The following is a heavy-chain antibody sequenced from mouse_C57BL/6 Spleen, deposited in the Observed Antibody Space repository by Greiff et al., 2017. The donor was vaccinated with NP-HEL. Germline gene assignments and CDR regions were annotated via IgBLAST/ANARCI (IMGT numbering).Heavy chain of an antibody. CDR1: GFSLTSYG. V-gene: IGHV2-2*01. CDR2: IWSGGST. CDR3: ARRAGGYAMDD. Sequence: VQRVESGPGLVQPSQSLSITCTVSGFSLTSYGVHWVRQSPGTGLAWLGVIWSGGSTDYNDAFISKLSISKDNSKCKVFFKMNRHQADDTAIYYCARRAGGYAMDDWGQGTSVTVSS. J-gene: IGHJ4*01. D-gene: IGHD3-3*01.